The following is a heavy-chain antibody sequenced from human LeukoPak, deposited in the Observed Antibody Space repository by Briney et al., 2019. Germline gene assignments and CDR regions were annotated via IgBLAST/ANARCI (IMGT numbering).Heavy chain of an antibody. V-gene: IGHV4-39*01. J-gene: IGHJ4*02. D-gene: IGHD3-3*01. Sequence: PSETLSLTCTVSGGSISSSSYYWGWIRQPPGKGLERIGSIYYSGSTYYNPSLKSRVTISVDTSKNQFSLKLSSVTAADTAVYYCARHVPVFGAPGAFDYWGQGTLVTVSS. CDR1: GGSISSSSYY. CDR3: ARHVPVFGAPGAFDY. CDR2: IYYSGST.